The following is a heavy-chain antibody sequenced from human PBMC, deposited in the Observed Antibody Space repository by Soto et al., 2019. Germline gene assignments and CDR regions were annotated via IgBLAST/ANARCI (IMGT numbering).Heavy chain of an antibody. CDR1: GFIVSSSY. CDR2: IYSDGRT. Sequence: DVQLVETGGGLIQPGGSLRLSCAASGFIVSSSYMSWVRQAPGKGLEWVSVIYSDGRTYYADSVKGRFTISRDNSKNTLYPQMNSLSAEDTVVYYCARCSGWYGQGYFDCWGQGTLVTVSS. D-gene: IGHD6-13*01. V-gene: IGHV3-53*02. J-gene: IGHJ4*02. CDR3: ARCSGWYGQGYFDC.